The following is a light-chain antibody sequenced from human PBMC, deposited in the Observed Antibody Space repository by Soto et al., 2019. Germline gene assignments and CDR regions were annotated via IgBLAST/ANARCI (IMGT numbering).Light chain of an antibody. Sequence: QSVLTQTPSASGTPGQRVTISCSGSRSNIGNNYVFWYQQFPGLAPRLLIYRDTQRPSGVPGRFSGSKSGTSASLAISGLRSEDETDYYCAVWDDTLSAMIFGGGTKVTVL. CDR3: AVWDDTLSAMI. CDR2: RDT. V-gene: IGLV1-47*01. CDR1: RSNIGNNY. J-gene: IGLJ2*01.